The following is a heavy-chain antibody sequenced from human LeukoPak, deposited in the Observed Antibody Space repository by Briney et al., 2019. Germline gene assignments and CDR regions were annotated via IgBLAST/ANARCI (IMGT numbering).Heavy chain of an antibody. V-gene: IGHV3-48*02. J-gene: IGHJ4*02. D-gene: IGHD5-24*01. CDR2: INPSSITI. Sequence: GGSLRLSCAASGFTFSTYSMNWVRRAPGKGLEGVSYINPSSITIFYGDSVKGRFTISRDNPKNSLSLQMNSLRDEDTAVYYCARAQDPTILSYFDFWGQGPLVSVSS. CDR3: ARAQDPTILSYFDF. CDR1: GFTFSTYS.